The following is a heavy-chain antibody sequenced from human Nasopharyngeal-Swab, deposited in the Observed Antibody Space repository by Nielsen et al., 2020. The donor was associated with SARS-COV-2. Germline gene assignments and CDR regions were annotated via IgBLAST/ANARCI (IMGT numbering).Heavy chain of an antibody. V-gene: IGHV4-39*01. Sequence: SETLSLTCTVSGGSISSSSSYWGWIRQPPGKGLEWIGSIYYSGSTYYTPSLKSRVTISVDTSKNQFSLKLRSVTAADTAVYYCARGRSSGWFHYYFDYWGQGTLVTVSS. CDR2: IYYSGST. J-gene: IGHJ4*02. D-gene: IGHD6-19*01. CDR1: GGSISSSSSY. CDR3: ARGRSSGWFHYYFDY.